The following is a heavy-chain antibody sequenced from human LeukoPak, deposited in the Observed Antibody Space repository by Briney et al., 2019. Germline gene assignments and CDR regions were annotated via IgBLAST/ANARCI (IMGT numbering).Heavy chain of an antibody. J-gene: IGHJ4*02. CDR3: ATLAFDS. Sequence: PGGSLRLSCTASGFTFSRSWMHWVRQAPGKGLEWVADIKEDGGDKYYGDSVKGRFTISRDNAKNSVYLQMNSLSPEDTAIYFCATLAFDSWGRGTLVTVSS. V-gene: IGHV3-7*01. CDR1: GFTFSRSW. D-gene: IGHD3-3*02. CDR2: IKEDGGDK.